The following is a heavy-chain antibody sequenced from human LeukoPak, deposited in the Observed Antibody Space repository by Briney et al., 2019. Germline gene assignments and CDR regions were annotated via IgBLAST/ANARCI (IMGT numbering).Heavy chain of an antibody. Sequence: PSETLSLTCTVSGGSISGSSYYWGWIRQPPGKGLEWIGSIYYSGSTYYNPSLKSRVTISVDTSKNQFSLKLSSVTAADTAVYYCARDINSSGYYYQLWGQGTLVTVSS. CDR2: IYYSGST. CDR3: ARDINSSGYYYQL. CDR1: GGSISGSSYY. D-gene: IGHD3-22*01. V-gene: IGHV4-39*07. J-gene: IGHJ4*02.